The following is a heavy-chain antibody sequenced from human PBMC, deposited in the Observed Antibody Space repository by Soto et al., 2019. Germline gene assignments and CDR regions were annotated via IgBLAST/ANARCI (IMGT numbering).Heavy chain of an antibody. V-gene: IGHV4-30-2*01. CDR2: IYHSGST. CDR3: AGGIAARPLGY. D-gene: IGHD6-6*01. Sequence: SETLSLTCAVSGGSIRSCAYSWSWIRQPPGKGLEWIGYIYHSGSTYYNPSLKSRVTISVDRSKNQFSLKLSSVTAADTAVYYCAGGIAARPLGYWGQGTLVTVS. CDR1: GGSIRSCAYS. J-gene: IGHJ4*02.